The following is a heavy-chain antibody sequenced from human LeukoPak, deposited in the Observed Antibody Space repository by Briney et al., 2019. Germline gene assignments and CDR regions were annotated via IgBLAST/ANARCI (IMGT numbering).Heavy chain of an antibody. CDR2: ISRSGGTT. V-gene: IGHV3-23*01. CDR1: GFTFSNYA. CDR3: ASPFYGDNSGVAFDI. D-gene: IGHD4-23*01. J-gene: IGHJ3*02. Sequence: YPGGSLRLSCAASGFTFSNYAMSWVRQAPGKGLDWVSAISRSGGTTYYTASVKGRFTISRDNSKNTLYLQMNSLRVEDTAIYYCASPFYGDNSGVAFDIWGQGTMVTVSS.